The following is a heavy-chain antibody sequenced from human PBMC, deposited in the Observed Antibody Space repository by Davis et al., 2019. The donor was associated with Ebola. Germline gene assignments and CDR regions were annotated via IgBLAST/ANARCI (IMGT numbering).Heavy chain of an antibody. CDR1: GFTFSSYA. V-gene: IGHV3-23*01. J-gene: IGHJ4*02. D-gene: IGHD4-17*01. CDR3: ARDPPTTTVTSLYYFDY. Sequence: PAGSLRLSCAASGFTFSSYAMSWVRQAPGKGLEWVSAISGSGGSTCYADSVKGRFTISRDNAKNSLYLQMNSLRAEDTAVYYCARDPPTTTVTSLYYFDYWGQGTLVTVSS. CDR2: ISGSGGST.